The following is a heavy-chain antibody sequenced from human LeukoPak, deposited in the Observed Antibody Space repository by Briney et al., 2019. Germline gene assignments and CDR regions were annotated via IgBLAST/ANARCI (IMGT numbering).Heavy chain of an antibody. CDR3: TRDPDVSSSREFDY. Sequence: GSLRLSCTASGFTFGDYAMSWVRQAPGKGLEWVGFIRSKAYGGTTEYAASVKGRFTISRDDSKSIAYLQMNSLKTEDTAVYYCTRDPDVSSSREFDYWGQGTLVTVSS. J-gene: IGHJ4*02. V-gene: IGHV3-49*04. D-gene: IGHD6-13*01. CDR1: GFTFGDYA. CDR2: IRSKAYGGTT.